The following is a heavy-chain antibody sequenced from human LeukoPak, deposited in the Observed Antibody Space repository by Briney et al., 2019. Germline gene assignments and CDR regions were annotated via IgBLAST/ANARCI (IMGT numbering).Heavy chain of an antibody. V-gene: IGHV3-74*01. D-gene: IGHD3-22*01. CDR3: ARAQSETGGYYPEYFRH. J-gene: IGHJ1*01. CDR2: IKSDGST. CDR1: GFTFSSYW. Sequence: PGGSLRLSCAASGFTFSSYWMHWVRQAPGKGLVWVSRIKSDGSTNYADSVKGRFTISRDNAKNTLSLQMNSLRAEDTGVYYCARAQSETGGYYPEYFRHWGQGTLVTVSS.